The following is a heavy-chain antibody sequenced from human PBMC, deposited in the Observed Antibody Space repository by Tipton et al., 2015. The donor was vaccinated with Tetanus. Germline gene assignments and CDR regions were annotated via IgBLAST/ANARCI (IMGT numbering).Heavy chain of an antibody. Sequence: EASGFTFSTYWMSWVRQAPGKGLEWVANIKQDGSEKYYVDSVKGRFTISRDNAKNSLYLQMNSLRAEDTAVYYCAREGVWGQGTTVTVSS. CDR1: GFTFSTYW. V-gene: IGHV3-7*01. CDR3: AREGV. J-gene: IGHJ6*02. CDR2: IKQDGSEK.